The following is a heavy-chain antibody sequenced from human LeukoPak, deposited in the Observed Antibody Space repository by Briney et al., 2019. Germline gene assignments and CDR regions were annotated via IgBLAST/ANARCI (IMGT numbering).Heavy chain of an antibody. J-gene: IGHJ4*02. Sequence: GGSLRLSCAASGFTFSNVWMNWVRQAPGKGLEWVGRIKSKTDGGTTNYAAPVKGTFTISRDDSKNTLYLQMNSLKTEDTAVYYCTTDGLEYYDFWSGYYKFVDYWGQGTLVTVSS. CDR3: TTDGLEYYDFWSGYYKFVDY. CDR2: IKSKTDGGTT. V-gene: IGHV3-15*01. D-gene: IGHD3-3*01. CDR1: GFTFSNVW.